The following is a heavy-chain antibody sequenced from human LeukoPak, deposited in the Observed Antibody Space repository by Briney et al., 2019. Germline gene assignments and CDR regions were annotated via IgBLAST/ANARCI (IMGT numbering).Heavy chain of an antibody. CDR2: ISSSGSTI. J-gene: IGHJ3*02. V-gene: IGHV3-11*01. CDR3: AREGLHSSGYYANDALDI. D-gene: IGHD3-22*01. CDR1: GFTFSVYY. Sequence: GGSLRLSCAVSGFTFSVYYMSCIPGAPGEGLEGGSYISSSGSTIYYADSVKRRFTISRDNAKNSLYLQMNSLRAEDTAVYYCAREGLHSSGYYANDALDIWGQGTMVTVST.